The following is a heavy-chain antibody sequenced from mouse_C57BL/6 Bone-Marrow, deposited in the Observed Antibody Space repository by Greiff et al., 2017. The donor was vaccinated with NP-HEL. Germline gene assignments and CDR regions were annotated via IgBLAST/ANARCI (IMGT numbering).Heavy chain of an antibody. CDR1: GYSITSGYD. Sequence: VQLKESGPGMVKPSQSLSLTCTVTGYSITSGYDWHWIRHFPGNKLEWMGYISYSGSTNYNPSLKSRISITHDTSKNHFFLKLNSVTTEDTATYYCARSSPGYFDVWGTGTTVTVSS. CDR3: ARSSPGYFDV. CDR2: ISYSGST. D-gene: IGHD1-1*01. V-gene: IGHV3-1*01. J-gene: IGHJ1*03.